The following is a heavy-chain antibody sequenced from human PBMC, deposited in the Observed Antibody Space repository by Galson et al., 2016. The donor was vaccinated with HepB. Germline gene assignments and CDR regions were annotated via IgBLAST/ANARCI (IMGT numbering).Heavy chain of an antibody. J-gene: IGHJ4*02. D-gene: IGHD6-13*01. V-gene: IGHV3-21*06. Sequence: SVKGRFTISRDNAKSSVFLQMDSLGAEDTAMYFCAREDSSNWPYFDYWGRGALVTVSS. CDR3: AREDSSNWPYFDY.